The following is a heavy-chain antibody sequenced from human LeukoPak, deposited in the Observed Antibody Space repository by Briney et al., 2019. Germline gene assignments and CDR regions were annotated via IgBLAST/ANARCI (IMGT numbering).Heavy chain of an antibody. CDR1: GYTFTRYG. CDR3: ARDNAIIPAEIADY. D-gene: IGHD2-2*01. V-gene: IGHV1-18*01. CDR2: ISAYEGNT. Sequence: ASMKVSCKTSGYTFTRYGISWVRQAPGQGLEWMGWISAYEGNTKYAQKVQGRVSMTTDTSTSTAYMELRSLRSDDTAVYYCARDNAIIPAEIADYWGQGTQVTVSS. J-gene: IGHJ4*02.